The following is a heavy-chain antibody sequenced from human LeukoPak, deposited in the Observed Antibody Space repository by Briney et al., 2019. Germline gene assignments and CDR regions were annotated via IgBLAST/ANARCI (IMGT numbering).Heavy chain of an antibody. J-gene: IGHJ3*02. D-gene: IGHD3-16*01. V-gene: IGHV4-39*07. Sequence: PSETLSLTCTVSSGSISSKNYYWGWIRQPPGKGLEWIGSIYYSGSTYYNPSLRSRVTISVDTSKNQFSLKLSSVTAADTAAYYCARAYYDYVWGTYYDAFDIWGQGTMVTVSS. CDR2: IYYSGST. CDR1: SGSISSKNYY. CDR3: ARAYYDYVWGTYYDAFDI.